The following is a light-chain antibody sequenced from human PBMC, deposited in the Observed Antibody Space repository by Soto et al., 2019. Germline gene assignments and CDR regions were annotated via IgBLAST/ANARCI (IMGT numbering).Light chain of an antibody. CDR3: QQYKNWLALT. V-gene: IGKV3-15*01. CDR1: QRVSTN. Sequence: EIAMTQFPATLSVSPGERATLSCSASQRVSTNLDWYQQKPGQAPRLLIYGASTRATGIPARFSGSGSGTEFTLTISSLQSEDSAVYYCQQYKNWLALTFGGGTKVEIK. CDR2: GAS. J-gene: IGKJ4*01.